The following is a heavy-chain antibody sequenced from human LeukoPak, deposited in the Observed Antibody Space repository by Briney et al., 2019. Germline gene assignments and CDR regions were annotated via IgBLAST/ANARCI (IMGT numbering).Heavy chain of an antibody. V-gene: IGHV4-59*01. J-gene: IGHJ4*02. D-gene: IGHD4-17*01. CDR1: GGSISSYY. CDR3: ARSVPPYGDYHDY. CDR2: IYYSGST. Sequence: SETLSLTCTVSGGSISSYYWSWIRQPPGKGLEWIGYIYYSGSTNYNPSLKSRVTISVDTSKNQFSLKLSSVTAADTAVYYCARSVPPYGDYHDYWGQGTLVTVSS.